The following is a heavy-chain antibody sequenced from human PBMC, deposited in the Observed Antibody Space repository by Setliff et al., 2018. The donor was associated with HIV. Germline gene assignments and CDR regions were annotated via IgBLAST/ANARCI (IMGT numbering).Heavy chain of an antibody. CDR2: VTHSGRT. CDR3: ARSRTVGTFDI. J-gene: IGHJ3*02. V-gene: IGHV4-34*01. Sequence: SETLSLTCAVYGGSFSGYYWSWIRQPPGKGLEWIGEVTHSGRTNYNPSLKSRVTISVDTSKNQFSLRLSSVAAGDTAVYYCARSRTVGTFDIWGQGTMVTVSS. CDR1: GGSFSGYY. D-gene: IGHD1-26*01.